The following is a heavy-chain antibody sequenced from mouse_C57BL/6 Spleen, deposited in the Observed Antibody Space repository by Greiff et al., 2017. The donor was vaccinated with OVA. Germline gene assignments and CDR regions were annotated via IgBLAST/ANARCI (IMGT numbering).Heavy chain of an antibody. D-gene: IGHD4-1*02. CDR2: ISYSGST. V-gene: IGHV3-8*01. CDR3: SSAQLGPGDY. Sequence: EVKLLESGPGLAKPSQSLSLTCSVTGYSITSDYWNWFRKFPGNKLEYMGYISYSGSTYYNPSPKSRISITRDTSKNQYYLHLNSVATEDTATYSCSSAQLGPGDYWGQGTTLTVSS. J-gene: IGHJ2*01. CDR1: GYSITSDY.